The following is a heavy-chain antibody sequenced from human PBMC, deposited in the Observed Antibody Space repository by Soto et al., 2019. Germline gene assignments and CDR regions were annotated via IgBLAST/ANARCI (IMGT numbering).Heavy chain of an antibody. CDR2: ISPMFGAA. V-gene: IGHV1-69*19. D-gene: IGHD3-10*01. Sequence: QVQLVQSGAEMKKPGSSVKVSCQSSGGTFNTYAMNWVRQAPGQGPERMGDISPMFGAANYAPKFQGRFTSTVDESTGTSYMQLSSVTSEDTALYFCASEVQVLTPAFFYWGQGTLVTVSS. CDR3: ASEVQVLTPAFFY. CDR1: GGTFNTYA. J-gene: IGHJ4*02.